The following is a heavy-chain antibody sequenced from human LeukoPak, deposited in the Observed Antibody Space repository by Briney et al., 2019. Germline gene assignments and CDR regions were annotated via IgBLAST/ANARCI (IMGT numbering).Heavy chain of an antibody. J-gene: IGHJ6*03. Sequence: PSETLSLTCTVSGGSISSYYWSWIRQPPGKGLVWIGYIYYSGSTNYNPSLKSRVTISVDTSKNQFSLKLSSVTAADTAVYYCARVSWFPGTSYYYMDVWGKGTTVTVSS. V-gene: IGHV4-59*01. CDR2: IYYSGST. D-gene: IGHD1-1*01. CDR1: GGSISSYY. CDR3: ARVSWFPGTSYYYMDV.